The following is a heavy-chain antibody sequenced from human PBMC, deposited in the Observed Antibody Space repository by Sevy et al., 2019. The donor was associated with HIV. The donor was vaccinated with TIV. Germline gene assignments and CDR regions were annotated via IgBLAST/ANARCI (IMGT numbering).Heavy chain of an antibody. J-gene: IGHJ4*02. CDR3: ARLSGTYYPFDI. CDR2: IYHTGSS. V-gene: IGHV4-61*08. CDR1: GVSVSSGGYY. Sequence: SETLCLTCSVSGVSVSSGGYYWTWIRQSPGKGLEWIAYIYHTGSSTYNPSLKNRVTISVDKSKDQLSLTLNSVTSADTAVYFCARLSGTYYPFDIWGQGTLVTVSS. D-gene: IGHD1-26*01.